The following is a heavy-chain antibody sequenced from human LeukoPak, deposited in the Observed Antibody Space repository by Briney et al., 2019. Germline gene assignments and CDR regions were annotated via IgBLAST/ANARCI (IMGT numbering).Heavy chain of an antibody. V-gene: IGHV3-74*01. CDR1: GFTFSNDW. J-gene: IGHJ4*02. CDR3: AGTWSFDY. D-gene: IGHD2-15*01. Sequence: GGSLRLSCAVSGFTFSNDWMHWVRQAPGKGLLWVSRISGDGTTTNYADSVKGRFTISRDNAKNTLYLQMDSLRAEDTAVYYCAGTWSFDYWGQGTPVTVSS. CDR2: ISGDGTTT.